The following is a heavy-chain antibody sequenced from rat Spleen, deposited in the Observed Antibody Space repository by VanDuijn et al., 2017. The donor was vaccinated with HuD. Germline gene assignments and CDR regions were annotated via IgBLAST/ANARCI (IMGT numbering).Heavy chain of an antibody. D-gene: IGHD5-1*01. CDR2: INKDSTIT. V-gene: IGHV4-2*01. Sequence: EVKLVESGGGLVQPGRSLKLSCAASGFNFNDYWMGWVRQAPGKGLEWIGEINKDSTITLYTPSLKDKFIISRDNAQNTLYLQMNKLGSEDTAIYYCTTNWYFDFWGQGVMVTVSS. CDR3: TTNWYFDF. J-gene: IGHJ2*01. CDR1: GFNFNDYW.